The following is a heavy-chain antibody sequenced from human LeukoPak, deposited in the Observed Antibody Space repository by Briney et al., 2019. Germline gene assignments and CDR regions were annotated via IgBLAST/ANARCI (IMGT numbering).Heavy chain of an antibody. CDR3: ARDESTSISDYYHYGLDV. V-gene: IGHV1-18*01. CDR1: GYTFSSYG. J-gene: IGHJ6*02. D-gene: IGHD2-2*01. Sequence: ASVTVSCTASGYTFSSYGISWVRQAPGQGLEWMGWISGYNHNINYAQKLQGRVTMTTDTSTSIAYMELRSLRTDDTAVYYCARDESTSISDYYHYGLDVWGQGTTVTVSS. CDR2: ISGYNHNI.